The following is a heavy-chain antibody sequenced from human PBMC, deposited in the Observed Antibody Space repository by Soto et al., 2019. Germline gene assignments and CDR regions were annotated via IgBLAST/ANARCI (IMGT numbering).Heavy chain of an antibody. D-gene: IGHD2-21*01. CDR3: AKGRGDLGMVTPYFYYGMDV. Sequence: EMQLVQSGGGLVKSGGSLRLSCAASDFSFSSYTMNWVRQAPGKGLEWVSSIGGTAGFIFYADSVKGRFTISRDNARNLLFLQMNSLRAEDTAVYYCAKGRGDLGMVTPYFYYGMDVRGQGTTVTASS. J-gene: IGHJ6*02. V-gene: IGHV3-21*06. CDR1: DFSFSSYT. CDR2: IGGTAGFI.